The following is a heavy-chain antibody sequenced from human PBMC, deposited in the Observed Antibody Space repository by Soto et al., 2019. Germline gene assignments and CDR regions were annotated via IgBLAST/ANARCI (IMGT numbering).Heavy chain of an antibody. V-gene: IGHV3-30*18. CDR1: GFTFSSYG. CDR2: ISYDGSNK. D-gene: IGHD2-8*01. Sequence: PGGSLRLSCAASGFTFSSYGMHWVRQAPGKGLEWVAVISYDGSNKYYADSVKGRFTISRDNSKNTLYLQMNSLRAEDTAVYYCAKVGVRTHLAPGAPYYYYGMDVWGQGTTVTVSS. CDR3: AKVGVRTHLAPGAPYYYYGMDV. J-gene: IGHJ6*02.